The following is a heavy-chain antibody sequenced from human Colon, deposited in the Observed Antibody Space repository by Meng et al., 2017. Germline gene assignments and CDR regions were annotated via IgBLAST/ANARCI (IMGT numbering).Heavy chain of an antibody. Sequence: QITLKETGPALVRHTQTVTLTCTFSGFSLTTSGVSVAWIRQHPGEALEWLALMYWDDDKRYSPSLKNRLAITKDTSKNQVVLTMTNMDPMDTGTYYCAHSPQGYFDYWGPGTLVTVSS. CDR2: MYWDDDK. CDR3: AHSPQGYFDY. CDR1: GFSLTTSGVS. J-gene: IGHJ4*02. V-gene: IGHV2-5*02.